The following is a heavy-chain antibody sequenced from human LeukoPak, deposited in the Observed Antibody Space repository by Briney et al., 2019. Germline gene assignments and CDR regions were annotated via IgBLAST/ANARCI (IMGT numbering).Heavy chain of an antibody. CDR2: IYHSGST. Sequence: SETLSLTCAVSGGSISSGGYSWSWIRQPPGKGLEWIGYIYHSGSTYYNPSLKSRVTISVDRSKNQFSLKLSSVTAADTAVYYCARGRPFIVGATYYFDYWGQGTLVTVSS. J-gene: IGHJ4*02. CDR1: GGSISSGGYS. CDR3: ARGRPFIVGATYYFDY. V-gene: IGHV4-30-2*01. D-gene: IGHD1-26*01.